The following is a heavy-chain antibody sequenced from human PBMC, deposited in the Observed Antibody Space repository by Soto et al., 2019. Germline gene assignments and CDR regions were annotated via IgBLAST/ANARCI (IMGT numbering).Heavy chain of an antibody. CDR2: IKQEGSEK. J-gene: IGHJ3*02. CDR3: ARAVVVPAAMLDAFDI. D-gene: IGHD2-2*01. CDR1: GFTFSSYW. Sequence: EVQLVESGGGWVQPGGSLRLSCAASGFTFSSYWMRWVRQAPGKGLEWVANIKQEGSEKYYEDPVKGRFTISRNNPKNSLYLQMNSLRAEDTAVDYCARAVVVPAAMLDAFDIWGQGTMVTVSS. V-gene: IGHV3-7*01.